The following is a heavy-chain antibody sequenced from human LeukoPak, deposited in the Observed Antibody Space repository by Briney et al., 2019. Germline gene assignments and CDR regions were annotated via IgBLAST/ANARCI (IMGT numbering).Heavy chain of an antibody. Sequence: GGSLRLSCSGYGFTFRSFWMGWVRQAPGKGLEWVANIKQDGSVKYYVDSVKGRFTISRDNAKNSLYLQMNSLRAEDTAVYNCARIGYSSSSLDFWGRGTLVTVSS. D-gene: IGHD6-6*01. CDR2: IKQDGSVK. CDR3: ARIGYSSSSLDF. V-gene: IGHV3-7*03. J-gene: IGHJ4*02. CDR1: GFTFRSFW.